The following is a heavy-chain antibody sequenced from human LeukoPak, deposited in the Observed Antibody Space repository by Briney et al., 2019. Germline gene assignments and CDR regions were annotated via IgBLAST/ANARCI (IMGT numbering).Heavy chain of an antibody. CDR1: GGSFSGCY. D-gene: IGHD3-22*01. V-gene: IGHV4-34*10. Sequence: PSETLSLTCAVYGGSFSGCYWSWIRQPPGKGLEWIGEINHSGSTNYNPSLRSRVTMSVDTSKNQFSLKLTSVTAADTAVYYCVKGSGSNPWGQGTLVTVSS. J-gene: IGHJ5*02. CDR3: VKGSGSNP. CDR2: INHSGST.